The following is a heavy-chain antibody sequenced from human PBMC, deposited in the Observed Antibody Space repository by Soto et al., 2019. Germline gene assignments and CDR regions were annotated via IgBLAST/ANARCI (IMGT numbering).Heavy chain of an antibody. D-gene: IGHD2-2*01. CDR1: GYTFTSYD. Sequence: QVQLVQSGAEVKKPGASVKVSCKASGYTFTSYDINWVRQATGQGLEWMGWMNPNSGNTGYAQKCQGRVSRTRNITISTAHIELSSLRSEDTAVYYCAREGGYCISTGCQRYYYYGMDVWGQGNTVTVSS. CDR2: MNPNSGNT. V-gene: IGHV1-8*01. CDR3: AREGGYCISTGCQRYYYYGMDV. J-gene: IGHJ6*02.